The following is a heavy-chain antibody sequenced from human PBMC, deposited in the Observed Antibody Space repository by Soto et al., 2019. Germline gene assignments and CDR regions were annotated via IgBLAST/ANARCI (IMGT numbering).Heavy chain of an antibody. Sequence: SENPSLTRTVPRDSLSSYYWSWVRPPPGKGLEWIGYSFHTGSANYNPSLKSRVTISIDTSKNQFSLRLSSVTAADTAVYYCARQPYTSGAYYFDYWGQGTPVTVSS. CDR3: ARQPYTSGAYYFDY. J-gene: IGHJ4*02. CDR1: RDSLSSYY. CDR2: SFHTGSA. V-gene: IGHV4-59*08. D-gene: IGHD6-19*01.